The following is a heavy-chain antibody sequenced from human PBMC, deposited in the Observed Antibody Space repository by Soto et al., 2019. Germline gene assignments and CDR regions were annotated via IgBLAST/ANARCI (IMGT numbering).Heavy chain of an antibody. Sequence: ASVKVSCKASGYTFTGYYMHWVRQPPRQGLEWMGWINPNSGGTNYAQKFQGRVTMTRGTSISTAYMELSRLRSDDPAVYYRAREVGGNCHTSGYHDALDIWGQGTMVTVPS. J-gene: IGHJ3*02. CDR2: INPNSGGT. CDR3: AREVGGNCHTSGYHDALDI. D-gene: IGHD3-22*01. V-gene: IGHV1-2*02. CDR1: GYTFTGYY.